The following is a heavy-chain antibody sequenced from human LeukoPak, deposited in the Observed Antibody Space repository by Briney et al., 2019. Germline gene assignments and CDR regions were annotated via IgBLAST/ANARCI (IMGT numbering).Heavy chain of an antibody. Sequence: GGSLRLSCAASGFTFSSYSMNWVRQAPGKGLEWVSSISSSSSYIYYADLVKGRFTISRDNAKSSLYLQMNSLRVEDTAVYYCARDLGGRYGDYSAFDIWGQGTMVTVSS. CDR2: ISSSSSYI. V-gene: IGHV3-21*01. J-gene: IGHJ3*02. CDR3: ARDLGGRYGDYSAFDI. CDR1: GFTFSSYS. D-gene: IGHD4-17*01.